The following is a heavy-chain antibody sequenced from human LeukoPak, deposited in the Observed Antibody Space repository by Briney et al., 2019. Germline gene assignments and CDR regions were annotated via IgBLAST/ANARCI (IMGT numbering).Heavy chain of an antibody. V-gene: IGHV4-59*01. J-gene: IGHJ4*02. CDR2: IFATGTT. CDR3: ARDSGYCDTTSCSDFLDD. Sequence: SETLSLTCTVSGGSNSNAYWTWVRQPPGKGLEWIGYIFATGTTEYNPSLKSRVTMSIDPSQSHFSLRLTSVTAADTAVYFCARDSGYCDTTSCSDFLDDWGQGTLVTVSS. CDR1: GGSNSNAY. D-gene: IGHD2-2*01.